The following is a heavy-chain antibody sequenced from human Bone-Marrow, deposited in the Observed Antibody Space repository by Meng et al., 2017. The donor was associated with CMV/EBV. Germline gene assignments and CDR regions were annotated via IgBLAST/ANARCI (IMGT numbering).Heavy chain of an antibody. Sequence: GESLKISCAASGFTFSSYGMHWVRQAPGKGLEWVAVIWYDGSNKYYADSVKGRFTISRDNSKNTLYLQMNSLRAEDTAVYYCAKDWGNYYDSVYYYYGMDVWAQGTTVTVSS. D-gene: IGHD3-22*01. V-gene: IGHV3-33*06. CDR1: GFTFSSYG. CDR2: IWYDGSNK. J-gene: IGHJ6*02. CDR3: AKDWGNYYDSVYYYYGMDV.